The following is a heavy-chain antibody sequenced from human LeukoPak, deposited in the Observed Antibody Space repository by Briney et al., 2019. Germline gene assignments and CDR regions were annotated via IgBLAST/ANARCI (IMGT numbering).Heavy chain of an antibody. CDR2: ISAYNGNT. J-gene: IGHJ6*03. V-gene: IGHV1-18*01. D-gene: IGHD6-19*01. CDR1: GYTFTSYG. CDR3: AREGIAVAGTYYYYMDV. Sequence: GASVKVSCKASGYTFTSYGISWVRQAPGQGLEWMGWISAYNGNTNYSQKLQGRVTMTTDTSTSTAYMELRSLRSDDTAVYYCAREGIAVAGTYYYYMDVWGKGTTVTVSS.